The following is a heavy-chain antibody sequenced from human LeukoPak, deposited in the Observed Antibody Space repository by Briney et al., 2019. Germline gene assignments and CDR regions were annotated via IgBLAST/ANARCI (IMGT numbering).Heavy chain of an antibody. CDR2: ISGSGGGT. Sequence: GGSLRLSCAGSGFTFSSYAMSWVRQAPGKGLEWVSAISGSGGGTYYADSVKGRFTISRDNSKNTLYLQMNSLRAEDTAVYYCARVREFGYYYYYMDVWGKGTTVTVSS. V-gene: IGHV3-23*01. CDR3: ARVREFGYYYYYMDV. CDR1: GFTFSSYA. D-gene: IGHD3-16*01. J-gene: IGHJ6*03.